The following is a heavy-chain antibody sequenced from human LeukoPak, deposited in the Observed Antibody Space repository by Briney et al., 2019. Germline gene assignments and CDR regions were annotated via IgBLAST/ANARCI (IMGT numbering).Heavy chain of an antibody. J-gene: IGHJ4*02. D-gene: IGHD3-22*01. CDR2: IYYSGST. Sequence: SETLSLTCTVSGGSISSYYWSWIRRPPGKGLEWIGYIYYSGSTNYNPSLKSRVTISVDTSKNQFSLKLSSVTAADTAVYYCARVTYDSSGYYPVYFDYWGQGTLVTVSS. V-gene: IGHV4-59*01. CDR1: GGSISSYY. CDR3: ARVTYDSSGYYPVYFDY.